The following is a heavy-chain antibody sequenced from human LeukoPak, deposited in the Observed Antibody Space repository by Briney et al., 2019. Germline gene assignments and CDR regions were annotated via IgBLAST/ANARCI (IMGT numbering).Heavy chain of an antibody. J-gene: IGHJ5*02. CDR3: ARGPLGGYNSAWFDP. V-gene: IGHV3-21*01. CDR2: ISSSSGYI. D-gene: IGHD5-24*01. CDR1: EFTFSDYH. Sequence: PGGSLRLSCAASEFTFSDYHMKRVRQAPGKGLEWVSFISSSSGYIYYADSVKGRFTISRDNAKNSLYLQMNSLRVEDTAVYYCARGPLGGYNSAWFDPWGQGTLVTVSS.